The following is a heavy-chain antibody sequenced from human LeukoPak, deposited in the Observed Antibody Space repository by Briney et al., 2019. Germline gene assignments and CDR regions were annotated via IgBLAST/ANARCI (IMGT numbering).Heavy chain of an antibody. D-gene: IGHD2-15*01. V-gene: IGHV4-34*01. CDR3: ARAGYCSGGSCYSSYYYYGMDV. CDR1: GGSFSGYY. J-gene: IGHJ6*02. Sequence: SETLSLTCAVYGGSFSGYYWGWIRQPPGKGLEWIGEINHSGSTNYNPSLKSRVTISVDTSKNQFSLKLSSVTAAGTAVYYCARAGYCSGGSCYSSYYYYGMDVWGQGTTVTVSS. CDR2: INHSGST.